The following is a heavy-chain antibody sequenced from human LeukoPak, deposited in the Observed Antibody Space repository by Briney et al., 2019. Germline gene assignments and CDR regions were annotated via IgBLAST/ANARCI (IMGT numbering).Heavy chain of an antibody. D-gene: IGHD6-6*01. J-gene: IGHJ4*02. V-gene: IGHV3-30*18. CDR3: AKVEREYSSPPYFDY. CDR2: ISYDGSNK. CDR1: GFTFSSYG. Sequence: GGSLRLSCAASGFTFSSYGMPWVRQAPGKGLEWVAVISYDGSNKYYADSVKGRFTISRDNSKNTLYLQMNSLRAEDTAVYYCAKVEREYSSPPYFDYWGQGTLVTVSS.